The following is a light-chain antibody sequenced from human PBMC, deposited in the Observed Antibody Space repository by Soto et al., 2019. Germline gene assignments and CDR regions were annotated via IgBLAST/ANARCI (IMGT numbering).Light chain of an antibody. J-gene: IGKJ1*01. Sequence: DIQMTQSPSTLSASVGDRVTITCRASQSISSWLAWYQQKPGTAPKLLIYKASSLQSGVPSRFSGSGSGTDFTLTISRLEPEDFAVYYCHQYSRPTWTFGQGTKVDIK. V-gene: IGKV1-5*03. CDR1: QSISSW. CDR2: KAS. CDR3: HQYSRPTWT.